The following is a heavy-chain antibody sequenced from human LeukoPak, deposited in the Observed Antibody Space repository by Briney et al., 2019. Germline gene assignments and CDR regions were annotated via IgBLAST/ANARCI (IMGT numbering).Heavy chain of an antibody. V-gene: IGHV3-7*01. Sequence: PGGSLRLSCAASGFTFSNYNMNWVRQAPGKGLEWVANIKQDGSEKYYVDSVKGRFTISRDNAKNSLYLQMNSLRAEDTAVYYCARAWYYYDSSGYYYPNDYWGQGTLVTVSS. CDR3: ARAWYYYDSSGYYYPNDY. CDR1: GFTFSNYN. D-gene: IGHD3-22*01. CDR2: IKQDGSEK. J-gene: IGHJ4*02.